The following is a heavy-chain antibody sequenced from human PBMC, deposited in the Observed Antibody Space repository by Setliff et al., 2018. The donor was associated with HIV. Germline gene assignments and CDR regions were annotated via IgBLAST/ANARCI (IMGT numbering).Heavy chain of an antibody. V-gene: IGHV3-30*04. CDR1: GFTFSYYA. Sequence: GGSLRLSCAASGFTFSYYAMHWVRQAPGKGLEWVAVISYDGSNKYYADSVKGRFTISRDNAKNSLYLQMNSLRAEDTAVYYCARASYYYDSSGWVDYWGQGTLVTVSS. CDR3: ARASYYYDSSGWVDY. CDR2: ISYDGSNK. J-gene: IGHJ4*02. D-gene: IGHD3-22*01.